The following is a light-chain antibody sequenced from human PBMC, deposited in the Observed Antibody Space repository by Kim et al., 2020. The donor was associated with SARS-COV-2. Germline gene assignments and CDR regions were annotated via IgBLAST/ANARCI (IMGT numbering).Light chain of an antibody. V-gene: IGKV3-15*01. CDR3: QQYNNWPLT. CDR2: GAS. Sequence: EIVMTQSLATLSVSPGERVTLSCRASQNVSSNLAWYQQKPGQAPRLLIYGASTRATGIPARFSGSGSGTEFTLTISSLQSEDFAVYYCQQYNNWPLTFGGGTKVDIK. J-gene: IGKJ4*01. CDR1: QNVSSN.